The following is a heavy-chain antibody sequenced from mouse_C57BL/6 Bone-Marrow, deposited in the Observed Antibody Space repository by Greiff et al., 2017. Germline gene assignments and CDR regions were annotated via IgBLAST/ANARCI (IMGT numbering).Heavy chain of an antibody. V-gene: IGHV5-9-1*02. J-gene: IGHJ3*01. CDR2: ISSGGDYL. D-gene: IGHD2-1*01. CDR1: GFTFSSYA. CDR3: TRDRGVYYGNSFSFAY. Sequence: LQQSGEGLVKPGGSLKLSCAASGFTFSSYAMSWVRQTPEKRLEWVAYISSGGDYLYYADTVKGRFTISRDNARNTLYLQMSSLKSEDTAMYYCTRDRGVYYGNSFSFAYWGQGTLVTVSA.